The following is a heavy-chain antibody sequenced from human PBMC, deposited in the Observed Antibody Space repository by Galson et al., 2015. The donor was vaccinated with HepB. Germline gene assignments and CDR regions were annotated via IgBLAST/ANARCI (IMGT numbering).Heavy chain of an antibody. CDR3: ASDRGVSGFDY. CDR2: IIPILGIA. Sequence: SVKVSCKASGGTFSSYAISWVRQAPGQGLEWMGRIIPILGIANYAQKFQGRVTITADKSTSTAYMELSSLRSEDTAVYYCASDRGVSGFDYWGQGTLVTVSS. V-gene: IGHV1-69*04. J-gene: IGHJ4*02. D-gene: IGHD6-19*01. CDR1: GGTFSSYA.